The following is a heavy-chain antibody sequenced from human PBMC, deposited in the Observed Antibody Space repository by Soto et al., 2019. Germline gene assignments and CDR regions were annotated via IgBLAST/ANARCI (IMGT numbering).Heavy chain of an antibody. CDR2: ISVYNGNT. Sequence: QVQLVQSEAEVKKPGASVKVSCKASGCTFTTRGFTWVRQAPGQGLEWMGWISVYNGNTDYAQKVQGRVTMTTDTSTNTADMELRSLRSDDTAVYYCARSGGYCSSTSCYADYWGQGTLVTVSS. V-gene: IGHV1-18*01. CDR1: GCTFTTRG. D-gene: IGHD2-2*01. J-gene: IGHJ4*02. CDR3: ARSGGYCSSTSCYADY.